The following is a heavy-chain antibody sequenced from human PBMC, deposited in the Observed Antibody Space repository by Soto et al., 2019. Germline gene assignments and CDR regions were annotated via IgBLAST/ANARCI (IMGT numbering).Heavy chain of an antibody. CDR2: ISYDGSNK. V-gene: IGHV3-30*18. D-gene: IGHD1-20*01. J-gene: IGHJ6*02. CDR3: AKTYNWNYGYGMDV. Sequence: GGSLRLSCAASGFTFSSYGMHWVRQAPGKGLEWVAVISYDGSNKYYADSVKGRFTISRDNSKNTLYLQMNSLRAEDTAVYYCAKTYNWNYGYGMDVWGQGTTVTVSS. CDR1: GFTFSSYG.